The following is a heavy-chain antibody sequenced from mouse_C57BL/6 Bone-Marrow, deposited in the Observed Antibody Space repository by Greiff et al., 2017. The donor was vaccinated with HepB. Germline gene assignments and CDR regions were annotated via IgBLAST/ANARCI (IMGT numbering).Heavy chain of an antibody. V-gene: IGHV5-17*01. D-gene: IGHD1-1*01. Sequence: DVMLVESGGGLVKPGGSLKLSCAASGFTFSDYGMHWVRQAPEKGLEWVAYISSGSSTIYYADTVKGRFTISRDNAKTTLFLQMTSLRSEDTAMYYCARGYYGSSPYWYVDVWGTGTTVTVSS. CDR3: ARGYYGSSPYWYVDV. CDR2: ISSGSSTI. CDR1: GFTFSDYG. J-gene: IGHJ1*03.